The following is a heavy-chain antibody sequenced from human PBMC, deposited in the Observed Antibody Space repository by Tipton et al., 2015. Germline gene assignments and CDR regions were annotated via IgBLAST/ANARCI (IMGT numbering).Heavy chain of an antibody. J-gene: IGHJ3*02. D-gene: IGHD3-10*01. CDR3: ARDRFSMVRGGFDI. V-gene: IGHV4-31*11. CDR2: IYDSGST. Sequence: TLSLTCAVHDESFSGYYWSWIRQHPGKGLEWIGYIYDSGSTYYNPSLKSRVTISVDTSKNQFSLKLTSVTAADTAVYYCARDRFSMVRGGFDIWGQGTMVTVSS. CDR1: DESFSGYY.